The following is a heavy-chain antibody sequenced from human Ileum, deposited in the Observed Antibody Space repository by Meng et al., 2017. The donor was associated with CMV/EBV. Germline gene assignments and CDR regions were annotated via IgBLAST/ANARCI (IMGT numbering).Heavy chain of an antibody. Sequence: GQEGEWGAGEGKPGASGKVSCKDSGYTFPSQGITWVRQAPGQGLEWMGWINTNNGNTKYAWKFQGRVTMTTDTSTSTGYMELRSLRYDDTAVYYCARGIDYWGQGTLVTVSS. CDR3: ARGIDY. CDR1: GYTFPSQG. CDR2: INTNNGNT. J-gene: IGHJ4*02. V-gene: IGHV1-18*01.